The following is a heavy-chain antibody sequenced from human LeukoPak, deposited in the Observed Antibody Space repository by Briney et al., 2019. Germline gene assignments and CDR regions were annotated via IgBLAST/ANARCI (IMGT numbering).Heavy chain of an antibody. CDR1: GFTFSGSA. CDR3: TRLRYQLLSARGYYYYMDV. CDR2: IRSKANSYAT. Sequence: GGSLKLSCAASGFTFSGSAMHWVRQASGKGLEWVGRIRSKANSYATAYAASVKGRFTISRDDSKNTAYLQMNSLKTEDTAVYYCTRLRYQLLSARGYYYYMDVWSKGTTVTVSS. D-gene: IGHD2-2*01. J-gene: IGHJ6*03. V-gene: IGHV3-73*01.